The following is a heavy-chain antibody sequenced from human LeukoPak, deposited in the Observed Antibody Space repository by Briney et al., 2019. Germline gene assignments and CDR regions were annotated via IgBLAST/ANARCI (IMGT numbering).Heavy chain of an antibody. V-gene: IGHV3-23*01. Sequence: GGSLRLSCAASGFTFSSYAMSWVRQAPGKGLEWVSAISGSGGSTYYADSVKGRFTISRDNSKNTLYPQMNSLRAEDTAVYYCAKEDDYVWGSYRDAFDIWGQGTMVTVSS. CDR3: AKEDDYVWGSYRDAFDI. CDR1: GFTFSSYA. D-gene: IGHD3-16*02. CDR2: ISGSGGST. J-gene: IGHJ3*02.